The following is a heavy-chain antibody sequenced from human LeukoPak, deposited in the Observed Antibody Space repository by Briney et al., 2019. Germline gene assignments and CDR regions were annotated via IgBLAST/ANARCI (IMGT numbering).Heavy chain of an antibody. CDR3: AKSNGYGLIDI. J-gene: IGHJ3*02. D-gene: IGHD3-10*01. V-gene: IGHV4-59*12. Sequence: SETLSLTCTVSGGSISSYYWSWIRQPPGKGLEWIGYIYYSGSTNYSPSLKSRVTISLDTSRNQFSLRLNSVTAADTAVYYCAKSNGYGLIDIWGQGTMVTVSS. CDR1: GGSISSYY. CDR2: IYYSGST.